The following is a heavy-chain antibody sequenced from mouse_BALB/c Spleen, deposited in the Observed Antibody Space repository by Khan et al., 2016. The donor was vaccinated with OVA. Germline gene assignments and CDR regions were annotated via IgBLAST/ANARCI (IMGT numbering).Heavy chain of an antibody. V-gene: IGHV5-4*02. Sequence: EVELVESGGGLVKPGGSLKLSCAASGFTFSDYYMYWIRQTPEKRLEWVATISDGSTYTCYPDSVKGRFTISRDNAKNSLCLQMSSLKSEDTAIYYCARGHYGDPFSYWGQGTLVTVSA. CDR2: ISDGSTYT. D-gene: IGHD2-13*01. J-gene: IGHJ3*01. CDR1: GFTFSDYY. CDR3: ARGHYGDPFSY.